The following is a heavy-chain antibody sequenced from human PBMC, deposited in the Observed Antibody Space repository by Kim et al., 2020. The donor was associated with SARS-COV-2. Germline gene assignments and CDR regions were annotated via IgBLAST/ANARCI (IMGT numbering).Heavy chain of an antibody. Sequence: SETLSLTCAVYGGSFSGYYWSWIRQPPGKGLEWIGEINHSGSTNYNPSLKSRVTISVDTSKNQFSLKLSYVTAADTAVYYCARGSLLRYFDWSYYYYYGMDVWGQGTTVTVSS. V-gene: IGHV4-34*01. CDR3: ARGSLLRYFDWSYYYYYGMDV. D-gene: IGHD3-9*01. CDR1: GGSFSGYY. J-gene: IGHJ6*02. CDR2: INHSGST.